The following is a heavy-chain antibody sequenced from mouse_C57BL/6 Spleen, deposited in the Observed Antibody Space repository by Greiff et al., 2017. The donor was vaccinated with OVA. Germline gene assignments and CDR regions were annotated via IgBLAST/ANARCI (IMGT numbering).Heavy chain of an antibody. CDR3: AKKGDGYYVDYAMDY. D-gene: IGHD2-3*01. CDR1: GFSLTSYG. Sequence: QVQLQQSGPGLVQPSQSLSITCTVSGFSLTSYGVHWVRQSPGKGLEWLGVIWRGGSTDYNAAFMSRLSITKDNSKSQVFFKMNSLQADDTAIYYCAKKGDGYYVDYAMDYWGQGTSVTVSS. J-gene: IGHJ4*01. V-gene: IGHV2-5*01. CDR2: IWRGGST.